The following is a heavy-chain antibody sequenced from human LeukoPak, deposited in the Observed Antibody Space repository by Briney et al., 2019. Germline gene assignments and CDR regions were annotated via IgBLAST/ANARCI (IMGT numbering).Heavy chain of an antibody. Sequence: GGSLRLSCVVSGFSFGSYPMSWVRQAPGKGLEWVANIKRDGSEKYYVDSVKGRFTISRDNAKNSLDLQMNSLRVEDTAVYYCARLGPASSGWPESFDYWGQGTLVTVSS. CDR2: IKRDGSEK. CDR1: GFSFGSYP. J-gene: IGHJ4*02. D-gene: IGHD6-19*01. CDR3: ARLGPASSGWPESFDY. V-gene: IGHV3-7*03.